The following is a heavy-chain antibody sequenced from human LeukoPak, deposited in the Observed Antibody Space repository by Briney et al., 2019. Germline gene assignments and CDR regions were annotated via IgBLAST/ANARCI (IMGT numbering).Heavy chain of an antibody. CDR3: ARPQDFGLTGMNAFDI. CDR1: GYSFNTYW. D-gene: IGHD7-27*01. Sequence: GGSLKISCKGSGYSFNTYWIGWGRQLPGKGLEWRGIINPGDSDTKYSPSFQGQVTISADKSISTAYLQWSSLKASDTAMYYCARPQDFGLTGMNAFDIWGQGTMVTVSS. V-gene: IGHV5-51*01. CDR2: INPGDSDT. J-gene: IGHJ3*02.